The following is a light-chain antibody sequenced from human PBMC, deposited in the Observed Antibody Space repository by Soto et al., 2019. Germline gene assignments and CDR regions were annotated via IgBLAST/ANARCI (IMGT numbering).Light chain of an antibody. CDR3: QQRGSWPRT. J-gene: IGKJ1*01. V-gene: IGKV3-11*01. Sequence: EIELTQSPATLSLSPGERATLSCRASQSVTTYLAWYQQKPGQAPRLLIYDASNRATGIPARFTGSGSGTDFTLTISSLEPEDFAVYYCQQRGSWPRTFGQGTKVDIK. CDR1: QSVTTY. CDR2: DAS.